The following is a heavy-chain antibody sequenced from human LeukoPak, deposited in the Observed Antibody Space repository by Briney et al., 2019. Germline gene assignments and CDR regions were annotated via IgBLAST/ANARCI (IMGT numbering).Heavy chain of an antibody. V-gene: IGHV1-2*02. D-gene: IGHD7-27*01. CDR1: GYTLTGYY. Sequence: ASVKVSRKASGYTLTGYYMHWVRQAPGQGLEWMGWINPNSGGTNYAQKFQGRVTMIRDTSISTAYMELSRLRSDDTAVYYCAREANWGLSAPLDYWGQGTLVTVSS. CDR3: AREANWGLSAPLDY. J-gene: IGHJ4*02. CDR2: INPNSGGT.